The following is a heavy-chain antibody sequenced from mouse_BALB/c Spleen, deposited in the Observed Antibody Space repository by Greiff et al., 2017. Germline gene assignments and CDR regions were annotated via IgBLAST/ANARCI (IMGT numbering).Heavy chain of an antibody. J-gene: IGHJ2*01. CDR1: GFTFSRYT. CDR3: ARYDRASFDY. V-gene: IGHV5-9*03. CDR2: ISSGGGNT. D-gene: IGHD3-1*01. Sequence: DVKLVESGGGLVKPGGSLKLSCAASGFTFSRYTMSWVRQTPEKRLEWVATISSGGGNTYYPDSVKGRFTISRDNAKNNLYLQMSSLRSEDTALYYCARYDRASFDYWGQGTTLTVSS.